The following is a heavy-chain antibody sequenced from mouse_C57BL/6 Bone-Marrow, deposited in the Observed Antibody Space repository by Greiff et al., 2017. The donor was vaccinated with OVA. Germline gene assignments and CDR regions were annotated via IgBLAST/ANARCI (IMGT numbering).Heavy chain of an antibody. CDR1: GYTFTDYY. Sequence: VQLQQSGPELVKPGASVKISCKASGYTFTDYYMNWVKQSHGKSLEWIGDINPNNGGTSYNQKFKGKATLTVDKSSSTAYMELRSLTSEDSAVYYCARVGDYWFAYWGQGTLVTVAA. J-gene: IGHJ3*01. D-gene: IGHD2-4*01. CDR3: ARVGDYWFAY. V-gene: IGHV1-26*01. CDR2: INPNNGGT.